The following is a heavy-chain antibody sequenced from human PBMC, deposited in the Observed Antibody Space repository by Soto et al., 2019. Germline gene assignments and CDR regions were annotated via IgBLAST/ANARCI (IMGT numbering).Heavy chain of an antibody. CDR3: AGGSGLGQHLVPEGHGMDV. J-gene: IGHJ6*02. CDR2: INHSGST. CDR1: GGSFSGYY. V-gene: IGHV4-34*01. Sequence: QVQLQQWGAGLLKPSETLSLTCAVYGGSFSGYYWSWIRQPPGKGLEWSGEINHSGSTNYNPSLTSPVTISIDTSKNQLSLKLSSVTAADTSVYYCAGGSGLGQHLVPEGHGMDVWGQGTTVTVSS. D-gene: IGHD6-13*01.